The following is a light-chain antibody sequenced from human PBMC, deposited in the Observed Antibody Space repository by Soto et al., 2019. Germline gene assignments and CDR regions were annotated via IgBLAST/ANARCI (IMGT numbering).Light chain of an antibody. J-gene: IGKJ4*01. CDR1: QSVNSNY. Sequence: IVLTQSPGTLSLSTGERATLSCRASQSVNSNYLAWYQQKPGQAPRLLIYGASSRATGIPDRFSGSGSATDLTLTISRLEPEDFAVYYCQQYGSSPLTTGGGTKVDIX. CDR2: GAS. V-gene: IGKV3-20*01. CDR3: QQYGSSPLT.